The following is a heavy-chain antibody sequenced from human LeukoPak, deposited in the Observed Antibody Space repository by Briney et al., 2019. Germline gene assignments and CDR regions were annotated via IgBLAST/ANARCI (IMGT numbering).Heavy chain of an antibody. CDR3: APSGSGYCSSTNCYTHFDY. J-gene: IGHJ4*02. V-gene: IGHV1-3*01. CDR2: INAGNGNT. Sequence: ASVKVSCKASGYTFTSYYMHWVRQAPGQRLEWMGWINAGNGNTKYSQKFQGRVTITRDTSASTAYMELSSLRSEDTAVYYCAPSGSGYCSSTNCYTHFDYWGQGTLVTVSS. CDR1: GYTFTSYY. D-gene: IGHD2-2*02.